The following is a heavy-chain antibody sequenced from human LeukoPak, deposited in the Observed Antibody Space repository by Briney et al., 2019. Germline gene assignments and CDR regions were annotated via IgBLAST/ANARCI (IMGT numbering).Heavy chain of an antibody. V-gene: IGHV3-53*01. CDR2: IYSGGST. D-gene: IGHD1-26*01. CDR1: GFTVSSNY. Sequence: GGSLRLSCAASGFTVSSNYMSWVRQAPGKGLEWVSLIYSGGSTYYADSVKGRFTISRDNSKNMLYLQMNSLRADDTAIYYCVSLQGPVGAIDYWGQGTLVTVSS. CDR3: VSLQGPVGAIDY. J-gene: IGHJ4*02.